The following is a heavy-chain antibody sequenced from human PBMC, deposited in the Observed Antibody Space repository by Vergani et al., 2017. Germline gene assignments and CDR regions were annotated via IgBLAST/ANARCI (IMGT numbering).Heavy chain of an antibody. V-gene: IGHV3-NL1*01. CDR1: GFSVSNSG. CDR3: RITNRLDV. Sequence: QVQLVESGGGVVQPGGSLRLSCVASGFSVSNSGMHWVRQPPGKGLAWVSKISPDGRTTEYADSVRGRFTISRDKFQNTVYLQLSSLRAEDTATYYCRITNRLDVWGEGTTVTVSS. CDR2: ISPDGRTT. D-gene: IGHD2-2*01. J-gene: IGHJ6*04.